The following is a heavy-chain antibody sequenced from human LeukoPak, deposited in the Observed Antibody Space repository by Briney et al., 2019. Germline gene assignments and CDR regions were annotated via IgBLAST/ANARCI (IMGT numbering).Heavy chain of an antibody. V-gene: IGHV3-21*01. CDR1: GFTFSSYA. D-gene: IGHD1-26*01. J-gene: IGHJ4*02. CDR3: ARGWWELPLDY. CDR2: ISSSSSYI. Sequence: GRSLRLSCAASGFTFSSYAMHWVRQAPGKGLEWVSSISSSSSYIYYADSVKGRFTISRDNAKNSLYLQMNSLRAEDTAVYYCARGWWELPLDYWGQGTLVTVSS.